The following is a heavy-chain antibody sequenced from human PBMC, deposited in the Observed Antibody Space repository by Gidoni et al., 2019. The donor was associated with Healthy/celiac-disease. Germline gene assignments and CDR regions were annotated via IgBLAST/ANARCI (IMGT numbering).Heavy chain of an antibody. CDR2: ISSSSSYI. Sequence: EVQLAESAGGLVKPGGSLRLSCAASGFTFSSYSMTWVRQAPGKGVEWVSSISSSSSYIYYADSVKGRFTISRDNDKNSLYLQMNSLRAEDTAVYYCARDQFYDSPIDYWGQGTLVTVSS. V-gene: IGHV3-21*01. J-gene: IGHJ4*02. CDR3: ARDQFYDSPIDY. D-gene: IGHD3-9*01. CDR1: GFTFSSYS.